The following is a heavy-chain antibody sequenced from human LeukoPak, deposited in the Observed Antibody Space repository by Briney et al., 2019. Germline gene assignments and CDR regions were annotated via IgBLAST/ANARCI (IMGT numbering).Heavy chain of an antibody. Sequence: SETLSLTCTVSGGSISSYCWSWIRQPPGKGLEWIGYIYYIGSTNYNPSLKSRVTLSVDTSKNQFSLKLSSVTAADTAVYFCAGFCSSNSCYAHYYYYGMDVWGKGTTVTVSS. J-gene: IGHJ6*04. V-gene: IGHV4-59*01. CDR2: IYYIGST. D-gene: IGHD2-2*01. CDR1: GGSISSYC. CDR3: AGFCSSNSCYAHYYYYGMDV.